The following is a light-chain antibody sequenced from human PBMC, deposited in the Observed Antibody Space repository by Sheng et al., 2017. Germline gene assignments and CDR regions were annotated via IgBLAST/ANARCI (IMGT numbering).Light chain of an antibody. CDR1: RSNIGGDF. CDR3: AAWDDRLSGRV. CDR2: NDY. Sequence: QSELTQPPSASGTPGQRVTISCSGTRSNIGGDFVHWYQHFTGTAPKLLIYNDYQRPSGVPERFSASKSGTSASLAISGLRSEDEADYYCAAWDDRLSGRVFGGGTKLTV. J-gene: IGLJ3*02. V-gene: IGLV1-47*01.